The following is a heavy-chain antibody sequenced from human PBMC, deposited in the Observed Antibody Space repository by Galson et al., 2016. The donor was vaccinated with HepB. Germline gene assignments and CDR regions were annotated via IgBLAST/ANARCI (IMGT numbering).Heavy chain of an antibody. Sequence: SLRLSCAASGFNFSAVGMHWFRQAPGKGLEWVAVVSFDGTITYYGDSVRGRFIISRDNSKRTIFLQMRSLRVDDTAVYYCAKKSGDDLDYWGQGTLVIVS. CDR2: VSFDGTIT. J-gene: IGHJ4*02. CDR3: AKKSGDDLDY. CDR1: GFNFSAVG. D-gene: IGHD5-24*01. V-gene: IGHV3-30*18.